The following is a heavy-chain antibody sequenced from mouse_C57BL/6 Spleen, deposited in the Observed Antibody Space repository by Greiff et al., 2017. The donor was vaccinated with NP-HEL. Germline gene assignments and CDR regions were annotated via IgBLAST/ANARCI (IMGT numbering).Heavy chain of an antibody. V-gene: IGHV1-15*01. CDR1: GYTFTDYE. J-gene: IGHJ2*01. CDR3: TRGGLLLRCDY. CDR2: IDPETGGT. Sequence: VQLQQSGAELVRPGASVTLSCKASGYTFTDYEMHWVKQTPVHGLEWIGAIDPETGGTAYNQKFKGKAILTADKSSSTAYMELRSLTSEDSAVYYCTRGGLLLRCDYWGQATTLTVSS. D-gene: IGHD1-1*01.